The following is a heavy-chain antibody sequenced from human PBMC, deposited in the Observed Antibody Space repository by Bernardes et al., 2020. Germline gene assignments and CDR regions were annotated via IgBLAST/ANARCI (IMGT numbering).Heavy chain of an antibody. Sequence: GGSLRLSCAASGFTVSSNYMSWVRQAPGKGLEWVSVIYSGGSTYYADSVKGRFTISRDNAKNTLYLQMNSLRAEDTAVYYCASSYGALDHYGMDVWGQGTTVTVSS. J-gene: IGHJ6*02. CDR1: GFTVSSNY. CDR3: ASSYGALDHYGMDV. V-gene: IGHV3-53*01. CDR2: IYSGGST. D-gene: IGHD4-17*01.